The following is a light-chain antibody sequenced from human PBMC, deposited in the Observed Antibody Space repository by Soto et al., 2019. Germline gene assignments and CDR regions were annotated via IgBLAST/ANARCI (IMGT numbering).Light chain of an antibody. V-gene: IGLV2-23*01. Sequence: QSALTQPASVSGSPGQSITISCTGTSSDVGSYNLVSWYQQHPGKAPKLMIYEGTKRHSGVSNRLYGSKSGNTASLTISGLHAEEEADYYCCSYAGSSTYVFGTGTKLTVL. J-gene: IGLJ1*01. CDR1: SSDVGSYNL. CDR2: EGT. CDR3: CSYAGSSTYV.